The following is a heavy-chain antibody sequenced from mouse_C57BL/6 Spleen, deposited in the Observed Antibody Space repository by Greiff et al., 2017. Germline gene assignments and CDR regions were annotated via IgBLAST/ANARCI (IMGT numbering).Heavy chain of an antibody. CDR2: IDPSDSYT. CDR1: GYTFTSYW. Sequence: QVQLQQSGAELVRPGTSVKLSCKASGYTFTSYWMHWVKQRPGQGLEWIGVIDPSDSYTNYNQKFKGKATLTVDTSSSTAYMQLSSLTSEDSAVYYCARYSGVYAMDYWGQGTSVTVSS. D-gene: IGHD4-1*01. V-gene: IGHV1-59*01. CDR3: ARYSGVYAMDY. J-gene: IGHJ4*01.